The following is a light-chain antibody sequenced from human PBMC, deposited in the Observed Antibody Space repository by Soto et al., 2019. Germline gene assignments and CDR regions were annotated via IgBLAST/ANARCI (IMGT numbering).Light chain of an antibody. CDR3: CSYAGSNNFV. V-gene: IGLV2-23*02. Sequence: QSALTQPASVSGSPGQSITISCTGTSSDFGNYNLVSWYQQHPGKVPKLILFEVNKRPSGVSGRFSGSKSGNTASLTISGLQAEDEADYYCCSYAGSNNFVFGGGTQLTVL. CDR2: EVN. J-gene: IGLJ7*01. CDR1: SSDFGNYNL.